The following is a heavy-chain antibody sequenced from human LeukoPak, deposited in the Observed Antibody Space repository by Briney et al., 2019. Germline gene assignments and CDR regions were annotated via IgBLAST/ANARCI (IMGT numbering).Heavy chain of an antibody. Sequence: GGSLRLSCAISEFNFRDYWMSWVRQAPGKGLEWVANIKKDGSEKNYVDSVKGRFTISRDNAGNSLFLQMDSLRVDDTAVYYCAREWGGGIRVAGTMIEGDYWGQGTLVSVSS. CDR2: IKKDGSEK. D-gene: IGHD6-19*01. V-gene: IGHV3-7*01. CDR1: EFNFRDYW. J-gene: IGHJ4*02. CDR3: AREWGGGIRVAGTMIEGDY.